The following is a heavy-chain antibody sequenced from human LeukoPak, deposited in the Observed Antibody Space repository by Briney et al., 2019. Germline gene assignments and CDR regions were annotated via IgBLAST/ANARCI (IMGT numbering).Heavy chain of an antibody. CDR2: IWYDGSNK. J-gene: IGHJ4*02. V-gene: IGHV3-33*06. CDR3: AKSLHYNWNDLDY. D-gene: IGHD1-20*01. CDR1: GFTFSSYG. Sequence: GGSLRLSCAASGFTFSSYGMHWVRQAPGKGLEWVAVIWYDGSNKYYADSVKGRFTISRDNSKNTLYLQMNSLRAEDTAVYYCAKSLHYNWNDLDYWGQGTLVTVSS.